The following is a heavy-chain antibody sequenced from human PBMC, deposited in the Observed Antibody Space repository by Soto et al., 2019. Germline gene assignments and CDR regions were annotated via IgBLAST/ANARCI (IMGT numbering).Heavy chain of an antibody. J-gene: IGHJ6*02. Sequence: VASVKVSCKASGGTFSSYAISWVRQAPGQGLEWMGGIIPIFGTANYAQKFQGRVTITADESTSTAYMELSSLRSEDTAVYYCACGGARSGAYYYYGMDVWGQGTTVTVSS. CDR1: GGTFSSYA. CDR2: IIPIFGTA. V-gene: IGHV1-69*13. D-gene: IGHD1-26*01. CDR3: ACGGARSGAYYYYGMDV.